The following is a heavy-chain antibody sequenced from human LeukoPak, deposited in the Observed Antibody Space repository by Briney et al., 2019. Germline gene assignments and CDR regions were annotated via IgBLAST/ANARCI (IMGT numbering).Heavy chain of an antibody. J-gene: IGHJ4*02. CDR2: MNPNSGNT. D-gene: IGHD5-12*01. CDR3: ARGMTGFKVATIIGY. CDR1: GYTFTSYD. V-gene: IGHV1-8*01. Sequence: ASVKVSCKASGYTFTSYDINWVRQATGQGLEWMGWMNPNSGNTGYAQKFQSRVTMTRNTSISTAYMELSSLRSEDTAVYYCARGMTGFKVATIIGYWGQGTLVTVSS.